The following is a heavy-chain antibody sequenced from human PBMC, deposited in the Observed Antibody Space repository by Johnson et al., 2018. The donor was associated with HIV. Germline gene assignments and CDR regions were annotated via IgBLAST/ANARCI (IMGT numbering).Heavy chain of an antibody. Sequence: VQLVESGGGLVKPGGSLRLSCAASGFSLSTYDLHWVRQAPGRGLEWVALIWYGGSNKYYADSVKGRFTISRDNAKNSLYLQMNSLRAEDTAVYYCARENVDTAMADAFDIWGQGTMVTVSS. CDR1: GFSLSTYD. CDR3: ARENVDTAMADAFDI. D-gene: IGHD5-18*01. CDR2: IWYGGSNK. V-gene: IGHV3-33*01. J-gene: IGHJ3*02.